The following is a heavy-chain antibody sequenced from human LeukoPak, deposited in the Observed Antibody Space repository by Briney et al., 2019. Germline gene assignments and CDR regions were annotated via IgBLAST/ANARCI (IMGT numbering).Heavy chain of an antibody. J-gene: IGHJ4*02. CDR1: GGSFSGYY. V-gene: IGHV4-34*01. D-gene: IGHD3-9*01. Sequence: PSETLSLTCAVYGGSFSGYYWSWIRQPPGKGLEWIGEINHSGSTNYNPSLKSRVTISVDTSKNQSSLKLSSVTAADTAVYYCARGREYYDILTGYYKPPYYFDYWGQGTLVTVSS. CDR3: ARGREYYDILTGYYKPPYYFDY. CDR2: INHSGST.